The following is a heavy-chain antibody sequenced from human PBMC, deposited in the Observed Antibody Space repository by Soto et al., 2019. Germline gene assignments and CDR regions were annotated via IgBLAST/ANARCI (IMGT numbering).Heavy chain of an antibody. CDR2: ISAYNGNT. J-gene: IGHJ6*02. V-gene: IGHV1-18*01. CDR1: GYTFTSYG. D-gene: IGHD1-7*01. CDR3: ARVGLTGTVYHYYGMDV. Sequence: QVQLVQSGAEVKKPGASVKVSCKASGYTFTSYGISWVRQAPGQGLEWMGWISAYNGNTNYAQKLQGRVTMTTDTSTSTAYMELRSLRSDHTAVYYCARVGLTGTVYHYYGMDVWGQGTTVTVSS.